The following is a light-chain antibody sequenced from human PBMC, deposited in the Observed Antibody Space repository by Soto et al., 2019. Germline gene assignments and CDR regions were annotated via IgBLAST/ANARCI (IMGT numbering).Light chain of an antibody. J-gene: IGKJ4*01. CDR3: MQALQTPLT. CDR1: ESLLYSNGKNY. CDR2: FGS. Sequence: EIVMTQSPLSLPVTPGEPASISCRSSESLLYSNGKNYLDWYLQKPGQSPQVLIYFGSYRASGVPDRFSGSGSGTDFTLKISRVEAEDIGVYYCMQALQTPLTFGGGTKGDIK. V-gene: IGKV2-28*01.